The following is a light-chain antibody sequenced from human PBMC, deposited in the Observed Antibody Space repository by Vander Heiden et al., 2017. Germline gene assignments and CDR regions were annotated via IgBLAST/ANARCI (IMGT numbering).Light chain of an antibody. V-gene: IGKV4-1*01. J-gene: IGKJ1*01. CDR3: QQYYTTPRT. Sequence: DIVMTQSPDSLAVSLGERATINCKSSQSVLYSSNKQNYLAWYQQKPGQPPKLLIYGASTRESGVPDRFSGSGSGTDFTLTISSLQAEDVAVYYCQQYYTTPRTFGQGTKVEIK. CDR1: QSVLYSSNKQNY. CDR2: GAS.